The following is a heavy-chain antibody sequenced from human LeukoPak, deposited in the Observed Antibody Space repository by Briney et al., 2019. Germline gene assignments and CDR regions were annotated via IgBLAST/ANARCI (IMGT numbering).Heavy chain of an antibody. CDR1: GFTFSDYN. J-gene: IGHJ6*03. CDR2: ISRSGSTK. CDR3: ARVLRYCSGGNCYSGGLGYMDV. V-gene: IGHV3-11*01. Sequence: AGSMRLSCPASGFTFSDYNIRWIRQAAGRGLEWVSSISRSGSTKYYADSVKGRFTISRDKAKNSLFLQMNSLRAEDTAVYYCARVLRYCSGGNCYSGGLGYMDVWGKGTTVTISS. D-gene: IGHD2-15*01.